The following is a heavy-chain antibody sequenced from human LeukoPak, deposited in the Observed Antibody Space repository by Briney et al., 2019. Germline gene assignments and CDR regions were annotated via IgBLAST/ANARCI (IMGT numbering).Heavy chain of an antibody. J-gene: IGHJ5*02. D-gene: IGHD6-19*01. CDR3: ARGGAYSSGWYSKRWFDP. Sequence: SETLSLTCTVSGYSISSGYFWGWIRQPPGKGLEWIGSFYHSGITYYNPSLKSRVTISVDTSKNQFSLKLSSVTAADTAVYYCARGGAYSSGWYSKRWFDPWGQGTLVTVSS. V-gene: IGHV4-38-2*02. CDR1: GYSISSGYF. CDR2: FYHSGIT.